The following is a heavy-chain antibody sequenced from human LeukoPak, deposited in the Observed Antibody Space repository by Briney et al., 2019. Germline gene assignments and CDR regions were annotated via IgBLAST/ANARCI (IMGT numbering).Heavy chain of an antibody. J-gene: IGHJ4*02. Sequence: GGSLRLSCAASGFTFSSYAMSWVRQAPGKGLEWVSAFSGSGGSTYYADSVKGRFTISRDNSKNTLYLQMNSLRAEDTAVYFCAKASSTSCYKQLDNWGQGTLVTVSS. V-gene: IGHV3-23*01. CDR3: AKASSTSCYKQLDN. CDR1: GFTFSSYA. D-gene: IGHD2-2*02. CDR2: FSGSGGST.